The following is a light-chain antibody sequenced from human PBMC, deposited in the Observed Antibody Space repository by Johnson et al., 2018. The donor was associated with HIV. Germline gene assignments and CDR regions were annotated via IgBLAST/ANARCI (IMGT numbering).Light chain of an antibody. CDR2: DNN. CDR3: GTWDTSLSVDV. Sequence: QSVLTQPPSVSAAPGQKVTISCSASTSNIVNIYVSWYQQLPGTAPKLLIYDNNKRPSGIPDRFSGSKSGTSATLAITGLQTGDEADYYCGTWDTSLSVDVFGTGTKVTVL. CDR1: TSNIVNIY. V-gene: IGLV1-51*01. J-gene: IGLJ1*01.